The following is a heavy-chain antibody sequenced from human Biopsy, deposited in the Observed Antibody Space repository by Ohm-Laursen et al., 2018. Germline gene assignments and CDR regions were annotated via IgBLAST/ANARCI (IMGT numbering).Heavy chain of an antibody. CDR3: ARARIKTSGVLIPETYYFDS. J-gene: IGHJ4*02. CDR2: FYYSGST. V-gene: IGHV4-59*01. Sequence: SQTLSLTCIVSGGSISSYYWNWIRQPPGKGLEWIGNFYYSGSTNYNPSLKSRITMSLDRSKSQVSLRMNSVTAADTAVYYCARARIKTSGVLIPETYYFDSWGQGTLVTVSS. CDR1: GGSISSYY. D-gene: IGHD3-3*01.